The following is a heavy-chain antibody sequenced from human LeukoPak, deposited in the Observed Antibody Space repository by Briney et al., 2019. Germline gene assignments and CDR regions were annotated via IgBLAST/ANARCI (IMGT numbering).Heavy chain of an antibody. V-gene: IGHV4-34*01. CDR3: ASGKVWYGELEDAYYFDS. Sequence: PSETLSLTCAVSGGSFSDDYWTWIRQPPGKGLEWIGDINHSGNTNYNPSLKSRVTISLHTSKNQFSLKLSSVTAADTAVYYCASGKVWYGELEDAYYFDSWGQGTLVTVSS. CDR2: INHSGNT. D-gene: IGHD3-10*01. CDR1: GGSFSDDY. J-gene: IGHJ4*02.